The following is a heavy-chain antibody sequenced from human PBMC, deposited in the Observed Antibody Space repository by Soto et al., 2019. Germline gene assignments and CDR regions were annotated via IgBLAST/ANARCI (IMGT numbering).Heavy chain of an antibody. Sequence: SETLSLTCAVYGGSFSGYYWSWIRQPPGKGLEWIGEINHSGSTNYNPSLKSRVTISVDTSKNQFSLKLSSVTAADTAVYYCARERIAARHFDYWGQGTLVTVS. V-gene: IGHV4-34*01. D-gene: IGHD6-6*01. CDR1: GGSFSGYY. CDR3: ARERIAARHFDY. J-gene: IGHJ4*02. CDR2: INHSGST.